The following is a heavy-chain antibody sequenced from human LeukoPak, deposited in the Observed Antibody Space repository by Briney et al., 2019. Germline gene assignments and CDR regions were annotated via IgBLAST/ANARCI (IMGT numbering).Heavy chain of an antibody. V-gene: IGHV3-49*03. CDR1: GFTFGDYA. Sequence: GGSLRLSCTASGFTFGDYAMSWFRQAPGEGLEWVGFIRSKAYGGTAEYAASVKGRFTISRDDSKSIAYLQMNSLKTEDTAVYYCTRALEYSGYPTVDYWGQGTLVTVSS. J-gene: IGHJ4*02. CDR3: TRALEYSGYPTVDY. CDR2: IRSKAYGGTA. D-gene: IGHD5-12*01.